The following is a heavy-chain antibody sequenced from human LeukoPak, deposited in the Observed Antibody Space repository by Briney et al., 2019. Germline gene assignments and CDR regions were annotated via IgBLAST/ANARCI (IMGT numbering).Heavy chain of an antibody. CDR3: ARGAAAGRNWFDP. Sequence: PGGSLRLSCAASGFTFSSYGMHWIRQAPGKGLEWAAVIWYDGSNKYYADSVKGRFTISRDNSKNTLYLQMNSLRAEDTAVYYCARGAAAGRNWFDPWGQGTLVTVSS. CDR1: GFTFSSYG. CDR2: IWYDGSNK. V-gene: IGHV3-33*01. D-gene: IGHD6-13*01. J-gene: IGHJ5*02.